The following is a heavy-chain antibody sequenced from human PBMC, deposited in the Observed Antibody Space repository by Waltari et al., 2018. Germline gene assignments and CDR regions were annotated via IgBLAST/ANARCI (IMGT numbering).Heavy chain of an antibody. J-gene: IGHJ6*03. CDR1: GGSISTGDYH. Sequence: QVQLQESGPGLVKPSQTLSLTCTVSGGSISTGDYHWSCLRQPPGKGLEWIGYIYYSGSTYYNPSLKSRVTISVDTSKNQFSLKLSSVTAADTAVYYCARELIYYYYMDVWGKGTTVTVSS. CDR3: ARELIYYYYMDV. V-gene: IGHV4-30-4*08. D-gene: IGHD3-22*01. CDR2: IYYSGST.